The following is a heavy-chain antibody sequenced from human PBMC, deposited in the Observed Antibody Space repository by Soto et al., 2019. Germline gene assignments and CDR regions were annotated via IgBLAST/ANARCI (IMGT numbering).Heavy chain of an antibody. Sequence: GGSLRLSFEAPGFTSSGFDMHWVRQPTGKGLEWVSTIGTAGDTYYAVSVKGRFTISRDNDKNSLSLQMNSLRAGDTAVYFCARGQEVGAHFFDSWGQGTQVTVSS. D-gene: IGHD2-15*01. J-gene: IGHJ4*02. V-gene: IGHV3-13*01. CDR3: ARGQEVGAHFFDS. CDR2: IGTAGDT. CDR1: GFTSSGFD.